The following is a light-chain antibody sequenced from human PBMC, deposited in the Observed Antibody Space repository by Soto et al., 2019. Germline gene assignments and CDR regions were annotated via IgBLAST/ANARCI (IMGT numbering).Light chain of an antibody. Sequence: EIVMTQSPATLSVSPGERATLSCRASQSVSSNLAWYQQKPGQAPRLLIYGASTRDTGLPARFSGSGSGTEFTITIRSLQSEDFAVYYCQQYNNWPGTFGKGTKVEI. V-gene: IGKV3-15*01. CDR3: QQYNNWPGT. CDR1: QSVSSN. CDR2: GAS. J-gene: IGKJ1*01.